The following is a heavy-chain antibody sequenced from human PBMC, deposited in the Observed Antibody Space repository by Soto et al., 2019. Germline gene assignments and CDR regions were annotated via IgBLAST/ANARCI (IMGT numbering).Heavy chain of an antibody. CDR3: AREGDYDYVWGSYRYIDY. CDR2: IYYSGST. Sequence: SETLSLTCTVSGGSISSGDYYWSWIRQPPGKGLEWIGYIYYSGSTYYNLSLKSRVTISVDTSKNQFSLKLSSVTAADTAVYYCAREGDYDYVWGSYRYIDYWGQGTLVTVSS. D-gene: IGHD3-16*02. CDR1: GGSISSGDYY. J-gene: IGHJ4*02. V-gene: IGHV4-30-4*01.